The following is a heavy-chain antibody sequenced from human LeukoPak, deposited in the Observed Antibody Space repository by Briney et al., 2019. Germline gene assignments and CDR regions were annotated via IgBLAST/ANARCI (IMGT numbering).Heavy chain of an antibody. CDR2: IYRGGST. V-gene: IGHV3-53*01. CDR3: AKDVRSIVATTIDY. Sequence: GGSLRLSCAASGFTVSSNYLSWVRQAPGKGLEWVYVIYRGGSTNYADSVKGRFTIYRDNSKNTLYLQMNSLRADDTAVYYCAKDVRSIVATTIDYWGQGTLVTVSS. CDR1: GFTVSSNY. D-gene: IGHD5-12*01. J-gene: IGHJ4*02.